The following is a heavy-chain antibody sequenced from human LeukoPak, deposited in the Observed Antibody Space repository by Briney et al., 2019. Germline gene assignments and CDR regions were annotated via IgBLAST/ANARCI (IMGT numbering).Heavy chain of an antibody. CDR3: ARKRSGSSSAYYYYYYMDV. Sequence: SETLSLTCAVSGYSISSAYFWGWIRQPPGKGLEWIGSIYYSGTTDYNPSLKSRVTISVDTSKNHFSLRLSSVTAADTAVYYCARKRSGSSSAYYYYYYMDVWGKGTTVTVSS. CDR1: GYSISSAYF. CDR2: IYYSGTT. D-gene: IGHD6-6*01. J-gene: IGHJ6*03. V-gene: IGHV4-38-2*01.